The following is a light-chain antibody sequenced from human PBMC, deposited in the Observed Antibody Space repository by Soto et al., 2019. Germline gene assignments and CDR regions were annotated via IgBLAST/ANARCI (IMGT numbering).Light chain of an antibody. CDR3: QQYGSTSNT. CDR2: GAS. J-gene: IGKJ2*01. V-gene: IGKV3-20*01. CDR1: QSVSANY. Sequence: EIVLTQSPGTLSLSPGERATLSCRASQSVSANYLAWYQQKPGQAPRLLIYGASSRATGIPDRFSGSGSGTDCILTISRLEPEDFALYFCQQYGSTSNTFGQGTKLEIK.